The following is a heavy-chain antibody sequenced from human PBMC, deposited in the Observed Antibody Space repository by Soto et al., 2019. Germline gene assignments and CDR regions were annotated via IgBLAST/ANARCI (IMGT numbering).Heavy chain of an antibody. CDR2: ISWNSGDK. Sequence: LSPSCEASGFIFEDYDMHWVRQPPGKGLQWVSGISWNSGDKDYGDSVKGRFTISRDNAKNSLDLQMSSLRVEDTATYYCVKKSCSHTRCYTGWFFDLWGRGTLVTVSS. CDR3: VKKSCSHTRCYTGWFFDL. V-gene: IGHV3-9*01. J-gene: IGHJ2*01. CDR1: GFIFEDYD. D-gene: IGHD2-15*01.